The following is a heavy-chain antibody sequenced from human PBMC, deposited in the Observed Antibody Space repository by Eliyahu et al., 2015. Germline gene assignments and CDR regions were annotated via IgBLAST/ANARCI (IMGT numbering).Heavy chain of an antibody. CDR2: IYHSGST. CDR3: ARDLCGTTSCRIDI. D-gene: IGHD2-2*01. V-gene: IGHV4-4*02. CDR1: GDSISSSNX. J-gene: IGHJ3*02. Sequence: QVQLQESGPGLVKPSGTLSLTCXXSGDSISSSNXWXWVRQPPGKGPEWIGEIYHSGSTNYNPSLKSRVTILLDKSKNQFSLNLSSVTAADTAMYYCARDLCGTTSCRIDIWGQGTMVTVSS.